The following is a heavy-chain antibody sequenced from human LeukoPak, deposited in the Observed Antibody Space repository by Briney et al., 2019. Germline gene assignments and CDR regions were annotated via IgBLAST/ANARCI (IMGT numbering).Heavy chain of an antibody. D-gene: IGHD1-26*01. CDR1: GFTVSSNY. J-gene: IGHJ6*02. Sequence: GGSLRLSCAASGFTVSSNYMSWVRQAPGKGLEWVSVIYSGGSTYYADSVKGRFTISRDNSKNTLYLQMNSLRAEDTAVYYCARGRKSGSYPYYCYYGMDVWGQGTTVTVSS. V-gene: IGHV3-53*01. CDR2: IYSGGST. CDR3: ARGRKSGSYPYYCYYGMDV.